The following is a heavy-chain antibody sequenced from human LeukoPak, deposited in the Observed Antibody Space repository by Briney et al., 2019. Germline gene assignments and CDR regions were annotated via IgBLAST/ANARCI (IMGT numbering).Heavy chain of an antibody. Sequence: GGSLRLSCAASGFTFSDYYMSWIRQAPGKGLEWVSYISSSGSTIYYADSVKGRFTISRDNAKNSLYLQMNSLRAEDTAVYYCARELGNSYYYGSGSYSAGDYWGQGTLVTVSS. CDR2: ISSSGSTI. D-gene: IGHD3-10*01. V-gene: IGHV3-11*01. CDR3: ARELGNSYYYGSGSYSAGDY. CDR1: GFTFSDYY. J-gene: IGHJ4*02.